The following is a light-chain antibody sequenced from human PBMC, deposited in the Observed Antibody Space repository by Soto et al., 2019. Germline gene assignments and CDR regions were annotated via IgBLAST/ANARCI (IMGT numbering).Light chain of an antibody. CDR2: EVS. V-gene: IGLV2-14*01. CDR3: ASYTSSSTSVI. CDR1: SSDVGGYKY. J-gene: IGLJ2*01. Sequence: QSALTQPRSVSGSPGQSVTICCTGTSSDVGGYKYVSWYQQHPDKAPKLIIFEVSNRPSGISSRFSGSKSGNTASLTISGLQAEDEADYYCASYTSSSTSVIFGRGTKLTVL.